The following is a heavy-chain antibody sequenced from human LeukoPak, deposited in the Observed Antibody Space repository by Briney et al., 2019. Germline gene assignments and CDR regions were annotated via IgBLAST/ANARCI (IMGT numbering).Heavy chain of an antibody. V-gene: IGHV1-8*01. Sequence: ASVTVSRKASVYTFTSYDNNWVQLGPAPGLEWMGLMDPNSGNTGYAQQFLARVTMTRNTSISTAYMELSSLRSEDTAVYYCARCSYDFWSGSFPKYYYYMDVWGKGTTVTVSS. CDR1: VYTFTSYD. CDR2: MDPNSGNT. J-gene: IGHJ6*03. CDR3: ARCSYDFWSGSFPKYYYYMDV. D-gene: IGHD3-3*01.